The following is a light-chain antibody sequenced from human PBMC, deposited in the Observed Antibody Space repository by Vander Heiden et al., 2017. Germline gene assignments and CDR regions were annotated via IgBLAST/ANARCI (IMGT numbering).Light chain of an antibody. Sequence: SYVLTQPPPWSVAPGKAARTTCGGNDIGSKSVPWYQTTPGQAPVALVYDHSDGPSGIPERFTGSNSGHTATLTISRVGAGDEADYYSQVCDCRTEHQGWVFGGGTKLTVL. CDR1: DIGSKS. CDR3: QVCDCRTEHQGWV. V-gene: IGLV3-21*03. J-gene: IGLJ2*01. CDR2: DHS.